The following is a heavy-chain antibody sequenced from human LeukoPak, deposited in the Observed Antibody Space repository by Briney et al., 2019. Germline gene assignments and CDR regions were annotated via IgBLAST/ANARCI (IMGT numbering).Heavy chain of an antibody. D-gene: IGHD6-19*01. J-gene: IGHJ4*02. CDR2: TYYRSKWYN. V-gene: IGHV6-1*01. CDR1: GDSVSSNIAA. Sequence: SRTLSLTCAISGDSVSSNIAAWNWIRQSPSRGLEWLVRTYYRSKWYNDYAVSVKSRITINPDTSKNQFSLQLNSVTPEDTAVYYCARGLYSSGDGIDYWGQGTLVTVSS. CDR3: ARGLYSSGDGIDY.